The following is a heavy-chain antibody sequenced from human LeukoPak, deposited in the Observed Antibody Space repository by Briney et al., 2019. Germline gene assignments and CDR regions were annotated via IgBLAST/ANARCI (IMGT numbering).Heavy chain of an antibody. J-gene: IGHJ5*02. D-gene: IGHD1-1*01. Sequence: PGGSLRLSCAASGFTFSSYAMSWVRQAPGKGLEWVSAISGSGGSTYYADSVKGRFTISRDNSKNTLYLQMNSLRAEDTAVYYCAKWANARTIQGGTFDPWGQGTLVTVSS. CDR3: AKWANARTIQGGTFDP. V-gene: IGHV3-23*01. CDR2: ISGSGGST. CDR1: GFTFSSYA.